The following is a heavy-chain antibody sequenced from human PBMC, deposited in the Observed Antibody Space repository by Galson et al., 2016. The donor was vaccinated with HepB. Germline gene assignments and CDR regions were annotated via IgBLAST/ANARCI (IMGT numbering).Heavy chain of an antibody. CDR2: ISADSGAI. Sequence: SLRLSCAGSGFSFSSYGMSWVRQAPEKGPEWVSVISADSGAIYYADSVRGRFTISRDNSKNTLFLEMNSLRVEDAAVYYCTKDCRGGYGYGPCDNWGQGTLVTVSS. CDR3: TKDCRGGYGYGPCDN. V-gene: IGHV3-23*01. CDR1: GFSFSSYG. J-gene: IGHJ4*02. D-gene: IGHD5-18*01.